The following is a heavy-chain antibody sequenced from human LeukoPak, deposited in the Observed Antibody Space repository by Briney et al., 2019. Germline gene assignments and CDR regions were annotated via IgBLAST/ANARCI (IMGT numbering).Heavy chain of an antibody. CDR1: GFTFSSYG. D-gene: IGHD6-13*01. Sequence: PGGSLRLSCAASGFTFSSYGMNWVRQAPGKGLVWVSRIHGDGISTTYADSVKGRFTISRDNAKNTLYLQMNSLRAEDTAVYYCARETTSWYRTGGFDYWGQGTLVTVSS. J-gene: IGHJ4*02. CDR3: ARETTSWYRTGGFDY. CDR2: IHGDGIST. V-gene: IGHV3-74*01.